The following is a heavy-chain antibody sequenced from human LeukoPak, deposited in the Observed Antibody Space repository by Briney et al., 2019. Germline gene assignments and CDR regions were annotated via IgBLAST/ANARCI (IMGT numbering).Heavy chain of an antibody. CDR3: AKDLTVGVTILRGVGRDFNWFDY. J-gene: IGHJ4*02. CDR2: IISIVSTI. CDR1: GFTFSSYE. V-gene: IGHV3-48*03. Sequence: GGSLRLSCAASGFTFSSYEMNWVRQAPGKGLEWGSYIISIVSTIHYADSVKGRFTISRDNAKKSMYMEMNSMRAEDTAVYYWAKDLTVGVTILRGVGRDFNWFDYWGQGTLVTVSS. D-gene: IGHD3-10*01.